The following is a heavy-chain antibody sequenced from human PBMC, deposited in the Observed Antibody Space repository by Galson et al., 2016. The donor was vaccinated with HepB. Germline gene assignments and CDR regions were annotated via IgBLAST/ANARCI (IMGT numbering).Heavy chain of an antibody. D-gene: IGHD3-22*01. CDR1: GFAFDDFY. CDR3: ARGGWLPRHMDYYYYGLDG. J-gene: IGHJ6*02. Sequence: SLRLSCAASGFAFDDFYMSWIRQAPGKGLEWIAYISSSGSSTYYADSVRGRLTISRDSAKNSLFLQMKSLRADDTALYYCARGGWLPRHMDYYYYGLDGWGQGTTVTVSS. V-gene: IGHV3-11*01. CDR2: ISSSGSST.